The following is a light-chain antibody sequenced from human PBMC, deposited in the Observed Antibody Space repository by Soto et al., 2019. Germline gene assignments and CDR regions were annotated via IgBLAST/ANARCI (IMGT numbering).Light chain of an antibody. CDR3: QQYNNWPRT. V-gene: IGKV3-15*01. Sequence: IVMTQSPATLSVSPGERATLSRRASQSVSSNLAWYQQKPGQAPRLLIYGASTRATGIPARFSGSGSGTEFTLTISSLQSEDFAVYYCQQYNNWPRTFGQGTKVDIK. CDR1: QSVSSN. J-gene: IGKJ1*01. CDR2: GAS.